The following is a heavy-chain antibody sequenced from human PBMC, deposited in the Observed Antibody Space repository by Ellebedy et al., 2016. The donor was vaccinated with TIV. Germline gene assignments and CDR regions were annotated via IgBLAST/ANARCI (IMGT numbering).Heavy chain of an antibody. J-gene: IGHJ4*02. CDR3: ARVVTTSGIDY. D-gene: IGHD4-17*01. V-gene: IGHV4-59*01. CDR2: IFYSGNT. Sequence: MPSETLSLTCTVSGGSIGSYYWNWIRQSPGKGLEWIGYIFYSGNTNYNPSLKSRVTISVDTAKNQFSLKLSSVTAADTAVYYCARVVTTSGIDYWGQGTLVTVSS. CDR1: GGSIGSYY.